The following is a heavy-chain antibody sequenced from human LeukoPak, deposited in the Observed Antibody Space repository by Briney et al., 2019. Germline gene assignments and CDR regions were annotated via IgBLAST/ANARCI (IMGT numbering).Heavy chain of an antibody. CDR3: AREVWWYCGGGSCGYFDY. J-gene: IGHJ4*02. D-gene: IGHD2-15*01. CDR2: ISYDGSNK. CDR1: GFTFSSYA. V-gene: IGHV3-30*04. Sequence: GGSLRLSCAASGFTFSSYAMHWVRQAPGKGLEWVAVISYDGSNKYYADSVKGRFTISRDNSKNTLYLQMNSLRAEDTAVYYCAREVWWYCGGGSCGYFDYWGQGTLVTVSS.